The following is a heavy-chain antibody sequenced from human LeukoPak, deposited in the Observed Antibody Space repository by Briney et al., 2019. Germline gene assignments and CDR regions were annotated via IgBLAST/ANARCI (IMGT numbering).Heavy chain of an antibody. V-gene: IGHV1-2*02. CDR3: ARDPRYYYGSGSLYYYGMDV. CDR1: GYTFTGYY. J-gene: IGHJ6*02. CDR2: INPNSGGT. Sequence: GASVKVSCKASGYTFTGYYMHWVRQAPGQGLEWMGWINPNSGGTNYAQKFQGRVTMTRDTSISTAYMELSRLRSDDTAVYYCARDPRYYYGSGSLYYYGMDVWGQGTTVTVSS. D-gene: IGHD3-10*01.